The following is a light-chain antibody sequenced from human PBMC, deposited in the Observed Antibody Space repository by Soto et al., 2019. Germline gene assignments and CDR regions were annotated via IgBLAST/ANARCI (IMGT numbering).Light chain of an antibody. Sequence: QAVVTQPPSVSGAPGQRVTISCTGSSSNIGAGYDVHWYQQRPGAAPKLLISANINRPSGVPDRFSGSKSGTSASLAFTGLQADDEGDYYCQSYDSTLSARYVFGTGTKLTVL. CDR1: SSNIGAGYD. J-gene: IGLJ1*01. CDR2: ANI. CDR3: QSYDSTLSARYV. V-gene: IGLV1-40*01.